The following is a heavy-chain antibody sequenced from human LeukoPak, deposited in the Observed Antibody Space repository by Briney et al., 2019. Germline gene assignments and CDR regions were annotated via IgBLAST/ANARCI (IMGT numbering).Heavy chain of an antibody. CDR2: ISGSGGST. D-gene: IGHD6-19*01. CDR3: AKDSSQYYYYYMDV. J-gene: IGHJ6*03. Sequence: GGSLRLSCAASGFTFSSYAMSWVRQAPGKGLEWVSVISGSGGSTYYADSVKGRFTISRDNSKNTLYLQMNSLRAEDTAVYYCAKDSSQYYYYYMDVWGKGTTVTVSS. V-gene: IGHV3-23*01. CDR1: GFTFSSYA.